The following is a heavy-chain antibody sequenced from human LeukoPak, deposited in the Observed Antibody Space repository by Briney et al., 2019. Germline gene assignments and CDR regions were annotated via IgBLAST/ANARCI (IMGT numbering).Heavy chain of an antibody. CDR1: GYTFISFG. J-gene: IGHJ4*02. CDR3: VRDLNSAARSFFDY. Sequence: ASVKVSCKASGYTFISFGFSWVRQAPGQGPKWMGWISGYTGNTNYAQRFQGRVTMTTDTSTSTAYMELRTLRSDDTAVYYCVRDLNSAARSFFDYWGPGTLVTVYS. V-gene: IGHV1-18*01. D-gene: IGHD6-6*01. CDR2: ISGYTGNT.